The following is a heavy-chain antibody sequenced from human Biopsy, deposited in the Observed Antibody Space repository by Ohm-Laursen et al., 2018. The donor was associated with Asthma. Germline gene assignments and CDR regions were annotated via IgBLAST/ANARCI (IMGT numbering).Heavy chain of an antibody. CDR1: GGTFGNYA. CDR2: ISPVFGST. CDR3: AGPSSIREILYYYYKMDF. J-gene: IGHJ6*02. Sequence: SSVKVSCKASGGTFGNYAISWVRQAPGLGLEWMGGISPVFGSTNIAQKFQGRVTISADIFTKTAYLEVSSLRSDDTAVYYCAGPSSIREILYYYYKMDFWAKGPRSPS. D-gene: IGHD3-10*01. V-gene: IGHV1-69*06.